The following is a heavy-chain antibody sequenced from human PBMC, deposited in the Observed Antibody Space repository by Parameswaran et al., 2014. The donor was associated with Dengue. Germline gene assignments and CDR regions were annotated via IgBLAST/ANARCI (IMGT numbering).Heavy chain of an antibody. CDR2: ISYDGSNK. Sequence: WIRQPPGKGLEWVAVISYDGSNKYYADSVKGRFTISRDNSKNTLYLQMNSLRAEDTAVYYCAKVPGYCSSTSCSDFDYWGQGTLVTVSS. V-gene: IGHV3-30*18. CDR3: AKVPGYCSSTSCSDFDY. J-gene: IGHJ4*02. D-gene: IGHD2-2*01.